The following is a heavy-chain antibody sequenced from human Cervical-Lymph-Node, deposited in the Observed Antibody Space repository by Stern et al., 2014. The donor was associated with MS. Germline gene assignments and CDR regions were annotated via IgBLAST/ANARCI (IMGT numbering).Heavy chain of an antibody. CDR1: GGTFSSYT. Sequence: VQLVQSGAEVKKPGSSVKVSCKASGGTFSSYTIGWVRQAPGQGLEWMGWIIPMFGIAIYAEKFQGRVTITADESTSTAYMDLSTLRSEDTAVYYCARATSDYIWGSYRYLDYWGQGTQVTVSS. CDR2: IIPMFGIA. J-gene: IGHJ4*02. CDR3: ARATSDYIWGSYRYLDY. D-gene: IGHD3-16*02. V-gene: IGHV1-69*01.